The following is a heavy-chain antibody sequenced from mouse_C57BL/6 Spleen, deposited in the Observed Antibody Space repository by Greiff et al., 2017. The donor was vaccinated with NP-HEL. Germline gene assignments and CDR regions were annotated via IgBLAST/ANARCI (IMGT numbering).Heavy chain of an antibody. V-gene: IGHV1-72*01. CDR2: IDPNSGGT. J-gene: IGHJ2*01. CDR1: GYTFTSYW. D-gene: IGHD2-4*01. Sequence: QVHVKQPGAELVKPGASVKLSCKASGYTFTSYWMHWVKQRPGRGLEWIGRIDPNSGGTKYNEKFKSKATLTVDKPSSTAYMQLSSLTSEDSAVYYCARRGVYDYNWDYFDYWGQGTTLTVSS. CDR3: ARRGVYDYNWDYFDY.